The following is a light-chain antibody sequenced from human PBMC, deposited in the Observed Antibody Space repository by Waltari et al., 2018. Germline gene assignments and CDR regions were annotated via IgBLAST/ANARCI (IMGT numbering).Light chain of an antibody. Sequence: DIVMTQSPDSLAVSLGERATINCKSSQSVLYSSTNKNYLAWYQQKPGQPPKLLIYWASNRESGVPDRFSGSGSGTEFTLNIRSLQAEDVAVYYCQQYYSTRTFGQGTKVEIK. J-gene: IGKJ1*01. V-gene: IGKV4-1*01. CDR1: QSVLYSSTNKNY. CDR2: WAS. CDR3: QQYYSTRT.